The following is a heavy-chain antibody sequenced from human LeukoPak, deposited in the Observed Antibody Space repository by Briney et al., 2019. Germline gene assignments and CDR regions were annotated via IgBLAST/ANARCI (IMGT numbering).Heavy chain of an antibody. J-gene: IGHJ5*02. CDR3: ARDAVGYCSSTSCPNWFDP. Sequence: SETLSLTCTVSGGSIRSSYYYWGWIRQPPGKGLEWIGSIYDSGSTYYNPSLKSRVTISVDTSKNQFSLKLSSVTAADTAVYYCARDAVGYCSSTSCPNWFDPWGQGTLVTVSS. D-gene: IGHD2-2*01. CDR2: IYDSGST. V-gene: IGHV4-39*02. CDR1: GGSIRSSYYY.